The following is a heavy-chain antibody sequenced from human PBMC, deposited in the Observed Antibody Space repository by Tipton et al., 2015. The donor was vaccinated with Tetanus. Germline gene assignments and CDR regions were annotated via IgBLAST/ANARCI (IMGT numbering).Heavy chain of an antibody. J-gene: IGHJ4*02. CDR1: GFTFSGSA. Sequence: SLRLSCAASGFTFSGSAMHWVRQASGKGLEWVGRIRSKASNYATAYAASVKGRFTISRDDSKNTAYLQMNSLKTEDTAVYYCAGLDYDDRIGYNTINYWGRGTLVTVSS. D-gene: IGHD3-22*01. CDR3: AGLDYDDRIGYNTINY. CDR2: IRSKASNYAT. V-gene: IGHV3-73*01.